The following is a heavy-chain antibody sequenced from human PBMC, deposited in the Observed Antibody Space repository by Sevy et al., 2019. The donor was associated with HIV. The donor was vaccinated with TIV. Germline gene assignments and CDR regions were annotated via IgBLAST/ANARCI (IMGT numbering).Heavy chain of an antibody. CDR1: GFTFRTFW. Sequence: GGSLRLSCAASGFTFRTFWMSWVRQAPGKGLEWVAHIKQDGTEKYHVDSVKGRFTIARDNANNSLNLLMNSLRADDTAVYYCARYIGGSPRGYSFDSWGQGTMVTVSS. D-gene: IGHD3-22*01. J-gene: IGHJ4*02. V-gene: IGHV3-7*01. CDR2: IKQDGTEK. CDR3: ARYIGGSPRGYSFDS.